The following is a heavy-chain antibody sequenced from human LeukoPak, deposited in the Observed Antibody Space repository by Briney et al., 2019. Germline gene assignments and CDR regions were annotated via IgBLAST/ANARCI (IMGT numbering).Heavy chain of an antibody. Sequence: GGSLRLSCAASGFTFDDYAMHWVRQAPGKGLEWVSGISWNSGYIGYEDSVKGRFTISRDNAKNSLYLQMNSLRAEDTAVYYCAKEIWPTVTTPGWTYFDYWGQGALVTVSS. D-gene: IGHD4-17*01. J-gene: IGHJ4*02. CDR2: ISWNSGYI. CDR3: AKEIWPTVTTPGWTYFDY. CDR1: GFTFDDYA. V-gene: IGHV3-9*01.